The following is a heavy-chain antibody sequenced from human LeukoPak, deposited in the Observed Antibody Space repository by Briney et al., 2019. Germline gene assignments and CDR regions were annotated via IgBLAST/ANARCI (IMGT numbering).Heavy chain of an antibody. V-gene: IGHV4-39*07. J-gene: IGHJ4*02. CDR2: IYYSGST. D-gene: IGHD6-19*01. CDR1: GGSISSSSYY. CDR3: ARATYSSGWYAGGEFDY. Sequence: PSETLSLTCTVSGGSISSSSYYWGWIRQPPGKELEWIGSIYYSGSTYYNPSLKSRVTISVDTSKNQFSLKLSSVTAADTAVYYCARATYSSGWYAGGEFDYWGQGTLVTVSS.